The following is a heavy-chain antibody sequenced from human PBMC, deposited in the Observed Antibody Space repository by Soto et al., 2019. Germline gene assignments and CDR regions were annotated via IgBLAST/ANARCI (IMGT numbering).Heavy chain of an antibody. CDR2: IHYSGST. CDR3: ARVESNCFHP. Sequence: SETLSLTCTVSGASITSSTYYWGWIRQPPGKGLEWIGSIHYSGSTHYNPSLKSRLTISVDTSKNQFSLKLNSVTAADTAVYFCARVESNCFHPWGQGTLVTVSS. V-gene: IGHV4-39*01. J-gene: IGHJ5*02. CDR1: GASITSSTYY.